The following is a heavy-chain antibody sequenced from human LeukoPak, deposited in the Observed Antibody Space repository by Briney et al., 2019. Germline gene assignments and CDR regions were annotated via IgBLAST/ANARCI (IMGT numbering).Heavy chain of an antibody. Sequence: SETLSLTCTVSGGSISSGGNYWSWLRQLPGKGLEWMGYIYYVGNTNYNPSLKSRLSMSVDTSKNQFSLSLTSVTAADTAVYYCARVEVIGSTRYFDYWGQGAMVSVSS. CDR2: IYYVGNT. J-gene: IGHJ4*02. CDR1: GGSISSGGNY. V-gene: IGHV4-31*03. D-gene: IGHD3-16*02. CDR3: ARVEVIGSTRYFDY.